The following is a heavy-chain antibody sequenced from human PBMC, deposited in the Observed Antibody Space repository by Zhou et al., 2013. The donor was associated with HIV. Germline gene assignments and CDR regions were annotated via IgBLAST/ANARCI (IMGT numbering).Heavy chain of an antibody. CDR1: GYTLTDLL. Sequence: QVQLVQSGAEVKRPGASVKVSCKVSGYTLTDLLIHWVRQAPGGGLEWMGRFDPEGRETTYAQKFQGRVTLTGDISTDTAYFEATSLTPDDTAVYYCARDYYDNNGYYYAKWYFDLWGRGTLVTVSS. V-gene: IGHV1-24*01. CDR2: FDPEGRET. J-gene: IGHJ2*01. D-gene: IGHD3-22*01. CDR3: ARDYYDNNGYYYAKWYFDL.